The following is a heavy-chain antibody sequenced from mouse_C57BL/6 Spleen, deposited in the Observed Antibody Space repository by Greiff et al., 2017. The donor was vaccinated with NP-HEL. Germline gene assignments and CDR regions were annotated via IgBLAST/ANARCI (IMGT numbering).Heavy chain of an antibody. D-gene: IGHD2-5*01. Sequence: EVKLMESGPELVKPGASVKISCKASGYSFTGYYMNWVKQSPEKSLEWIGEINPSTGGTTYNQKFKAKATLTVDKSSSTAYMQLKSLTSEDSAVYYCARNYYSNYDAMDYWGQGTSVTVSS. CDR3: ARNYYSNYDAMDY. CDR1: GYSFTGYY. V-gene: IGHV1-42*01. CDR2: INPSTGGT. J-gene: IGHJ4*01.